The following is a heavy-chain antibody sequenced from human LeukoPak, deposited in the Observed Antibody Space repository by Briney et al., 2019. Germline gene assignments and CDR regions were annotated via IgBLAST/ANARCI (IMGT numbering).Heavy chain of an antibody. V-gene: IGHV3-30-3*01. J-gene: IGHJ4*02. CDR3: AKGAGSGWSDY. Sequence: PGGSLRLSCAASGFTFSSYAMHWVRQAPGKGLEWVAVISYDGSNKYYADSVKGRFTISRDNSKNTLYLQMNSLRAEDTAVYYCAKGAGSGWSDYWGQGTLVTVSS. CDR1: GFTFSSYA. D-gene: IGHD6-19*01. CDR2: ISYDGSNK.